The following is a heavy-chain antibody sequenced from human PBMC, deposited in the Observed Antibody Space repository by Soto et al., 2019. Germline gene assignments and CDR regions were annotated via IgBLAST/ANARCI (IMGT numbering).Heavy chain of an antibody. D-gene: IGHD1-1*01. CDR1: GGSVNSGNYY. J-gene: IGHJ3*02. CDR2: MGHSGGT. V-gene: IGHV4-34*01. Sequence: QVQLQQWGAGLLKPSETLSLTCAVYGGSVNSGNYYWSWIRRPPGKRLEWIGEMGHSGGTHFNASLKSRVTISVDTSKNQFSLKMSSETAADTALYYCARVERGTATTVVDAFDIWGPGTLVTVSS. CDR3: ARVERGTATTVVDAFDI.